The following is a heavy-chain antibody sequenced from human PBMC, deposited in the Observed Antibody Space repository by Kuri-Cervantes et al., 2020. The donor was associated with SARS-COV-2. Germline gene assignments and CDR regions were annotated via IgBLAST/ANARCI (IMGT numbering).Heavy chain of an antibody. V-gene: IGHV4-59*01. J-gene: IGHJ6*02. CDR1: GGSISSYY. CDR2: IYYSGST. CDR3: ARTSPPNYGMDV. Sequence: ESLKISCTVSGGSISSYYWSWIRQPPGKGLEWIGYIYYSGSTNYNPSLKSRVTISVDTSKNQFSPKLSSVTAADTAVYYCARTSPPNYGMDVWGQGTTVTVSS.